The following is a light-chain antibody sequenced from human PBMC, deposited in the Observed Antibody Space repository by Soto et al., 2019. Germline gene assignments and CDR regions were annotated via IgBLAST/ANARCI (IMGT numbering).Light chain of an antibody. CDR2: AAS. V-gene: IGKV1-39*01. Sequence: DIQMTQSPSSLSASVGDRVTITCRASQSISSYLNWYQQKPGKAPKLLIYAASSLQSGVPSRFSGSGSGTDFTLTISSLQPEDFATYYCQQSYSTPQLTFGGETKVDIK. CDR3: QQSYSTPQLT. CDR1: QSISSY. J-gene: IGKJ4*01.